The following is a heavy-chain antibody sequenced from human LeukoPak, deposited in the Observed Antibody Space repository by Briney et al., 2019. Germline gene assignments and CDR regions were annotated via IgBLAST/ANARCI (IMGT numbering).Heavy chain of an antibody. CDR3: ARSYYGSGMDV. D-gene: IGHD3-10*01. Sequence: PGGSLRLSCAASGFTFSSYDMHWVRQATGKGLVWVSAIGTAGDPYYPGSVKGRFTISRENAKNSLYLQMNSLRAGDTAVYYCARSYYGSGMDVWGQGTTVTVSS. J-gene: IGHJ6*02. CDR1: GFTFSSYD. CDR2: IGTAGDP. V-gene: IGHV3-13*05.